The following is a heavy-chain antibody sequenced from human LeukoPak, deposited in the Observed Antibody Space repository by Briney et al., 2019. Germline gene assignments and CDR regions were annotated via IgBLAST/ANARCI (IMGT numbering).Heavy chain of an antibody. D-gene: IGHD2-15*01. J-gene: IGHJ4*02. Sequence: GGSLRLSCVASGFTFSSSVMSWVRQAAAKGLEWISAISNNGGYTYYADSVQGRFTISRDNSKSTLCLQMNSLRAEDTAVYYCAKQLGYCSDGSCYFPYWGQGTLVTVSS. CDR2: ISNNGGYT. CDR3: AKQLGYCSDGSCYFPY. V-gene: IGHV3-23*01. CDR1: GFTFSSSV.